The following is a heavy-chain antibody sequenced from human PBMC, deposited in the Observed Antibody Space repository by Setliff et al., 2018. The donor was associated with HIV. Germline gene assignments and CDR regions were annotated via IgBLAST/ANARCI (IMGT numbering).Heavy chain of an antibody. D-gene: IGHD3-22*01. Sequence: ASVKVSCKTSGYTFDAKYIHWARQAPGQGLEWMGWINPNSGGTNYAQKFQARVTMTRDTSISTAYMELKNLKFEDTAVYYCATARRDYYDRGRRSHFFIDVWGKGTPVTVSS. CDR2: INPNSGGT. CDR3: ATARRDYYDRGRRSHFFIDV. CDR1: GYTFDAKY. J-gene: IGHJ6*03. V-gene: IGHV1-2*02.